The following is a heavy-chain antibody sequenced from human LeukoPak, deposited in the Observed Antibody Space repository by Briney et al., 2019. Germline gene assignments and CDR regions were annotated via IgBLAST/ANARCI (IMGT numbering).Heavy chain of an antibody. CDR3: ARENYYGSGAIDY. J-gene: IGHJ4*02. D-gene: IGHD3-10*01. Sequence: PSETLSPTCTVSGGSISSYYWSWIRQPPGKGLEWIGYIYYSGSTNYNPSLKSRVTISVDTSKNQFSLKLSSVTAADTAVYYCARENYYGSGAIDYWGQGTLVTVSS. CDR2: IYYSGST. CDR1: GGSISSYY. V-gene: IGHV4-59*01.